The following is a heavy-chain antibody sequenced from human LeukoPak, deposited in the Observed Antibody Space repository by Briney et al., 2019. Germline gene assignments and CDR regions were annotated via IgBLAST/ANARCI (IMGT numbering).Heavy chain of an antibody. CDR2: ISGSGGST. Sequence: PGGSLRLSCAASGFTFSSYAMSWVRQAPGKGLEWVSAISGSGGSTYYADSVKGRFTISRDNSKNTLYLQMNSLRAEDTAVYYCAKDPPSEGSGSYYEDYWGQGTLVTVSS. CDR3: AKDPPSEGSGSYYEDY. CDR1: GFTFSSYA. D-gene: IGHD1-26*01. J-gene: IGHJ4*02. V-gene: IGHV3-23*01.